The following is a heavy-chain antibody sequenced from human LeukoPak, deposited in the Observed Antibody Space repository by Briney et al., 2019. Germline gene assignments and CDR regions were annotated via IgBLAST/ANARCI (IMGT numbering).Heavy chain of an antibody. V-gene: IGHV4-34*01. CDR1: GGSFSGYY. Sequence: SETLSLTCAVYGGSFSGYYWSWIRQPPGKGLEWIGEINHSGSTNYNPSLKSRVTISVDTSKNQFSLKLSSVTAADTAVYYCARVCVNYGSGSYGKSRGSWGSYYYYYYMDVWGKGTTVTVSS. D-gene: IGHD3-10*01. CDR2: INHSGST. CDR3: ARVCVNYGSGSYGKSRGSWGSYYYYYYMDV. J-gene: IGHJ6*03.